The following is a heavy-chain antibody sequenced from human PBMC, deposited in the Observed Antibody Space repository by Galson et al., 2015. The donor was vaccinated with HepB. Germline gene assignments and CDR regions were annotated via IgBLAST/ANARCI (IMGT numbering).Heavy chain of an antibody. V-gene: IGHV4-39*01. CDR1: VVSVSSREYY. J-gene: IGHJ4*02. CDR3: VRFGITYS. Sequence: SETLSLTCTVSVVSVSSREYYWAWIRQPPGEGLEWIGSIYSPPVTTATTYYTSSLKSRITMSVDTSKNQFFLRLASVTAADASMYFCVRFGITYSWVQGTLVTVSS. CDR2: IYSPPVTTATT. D-gene: IGHD1-14*01.